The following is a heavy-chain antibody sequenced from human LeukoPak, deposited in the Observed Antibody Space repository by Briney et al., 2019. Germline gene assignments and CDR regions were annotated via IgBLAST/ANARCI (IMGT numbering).Heavy chain of an antibody. CDR1: GFTFDDYA. Sequence: PGRSLRLSCAASGFTFDDYAMHWVRQAPGKGLEWVSGISWNSGSIGYADSVKGRFTISRDNAKSTMYLQMSSLRAEDTAIYYCARDTGHGLDYWGQGTLVTVSS. CDR2: ISWNSGSI. J-gene: IGHJ4*02. V-gene: IGHV3-9*01. CDR3: ARDTGHGLDY.